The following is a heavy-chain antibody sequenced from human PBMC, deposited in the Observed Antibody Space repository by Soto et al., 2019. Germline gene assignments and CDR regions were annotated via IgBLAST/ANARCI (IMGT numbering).Heavy chain of an antibody. V-gene: IGHV3-30-3*01. D-gene: IGHD3-22*01. J-gene: IGHJ4*02. CDR1: GFTFSSYA. CDR2: ISHDGNTT. CDR3: ARPXYYYDSTTYSDGHPADY. Sequence: PGGSLRLSCTASGFTFSSYAMHWVRQAPGKGLEWVAFISHDGNTTYYADSVKGRFSISRDNSKNTLYLQMNSLRTEDTAMFYCARPXYYYDSTTYSDGHPADYWGLGTLVTVSS.